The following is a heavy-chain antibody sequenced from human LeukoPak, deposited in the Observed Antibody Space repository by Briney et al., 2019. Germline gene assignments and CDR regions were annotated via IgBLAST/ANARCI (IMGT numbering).Heavy chain of an antibody. V-gene: IGHV3-23*03. D-gene: IGHD5-12*01. CDR1: GFSFSGYG. J-gene: IGHJ4*02. CDR3: AKDRIPDSGYDIDY. CDR2: IYGGGGVI. Sequence: GGSLRLSCAASGFSFSGYGMYWVRQAPRKGLEWVAGIYGGGGVIKYADSVKGRFTISRDNSENILYLQMDSLRVEDTAIYYCAKDRIPDSGYDIDYWGQGTLVTVSS.